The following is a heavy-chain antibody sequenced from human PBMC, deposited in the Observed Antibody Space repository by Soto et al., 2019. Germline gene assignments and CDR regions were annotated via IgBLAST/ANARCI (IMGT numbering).Heavy chain of an antibody. Sequence: QVQLVQSGREVRKPGASVRISCRASGYTFNLYGFSWVRQAPGQGLEWMGWISAYNGNTNYAPSLQDRVTLTTDTSASTAYMELRSLRSDDSAVYYCVRGDRSSDCSTIACSDYWGQGTLVTVSS. D-gene: IGHD2-2*01. CDR2: ISAYNGNT. CDR1: GYTFNLYG. J-gene: IGHJ4*02. V-gene: IGHV1-18*01. CDR3: VRGDRSSDCSTIACSDY.